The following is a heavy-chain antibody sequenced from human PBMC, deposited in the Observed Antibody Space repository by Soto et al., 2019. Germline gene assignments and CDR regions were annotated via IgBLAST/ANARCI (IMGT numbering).Heavy chain of an antibody. CDR2: ISAYNGNT. J-gene: IGHJ4*02. V-gene: IGHV1-18*01. CDR1: GYTFTSYG. CDR3: ARDLQVFVGRSYQIRDY. D-gene: IGHD1-26*01. Sequence: ASVKVSCKASGYTFTSYGISWVRQAPGQGLEWMGWISAYNGNTNYAQKLQGRVTMTTDTSTSTAYMELRSLRSDDTAVYYCARDLQVFVGRSYQIRDYWGQGTLVTVSS.